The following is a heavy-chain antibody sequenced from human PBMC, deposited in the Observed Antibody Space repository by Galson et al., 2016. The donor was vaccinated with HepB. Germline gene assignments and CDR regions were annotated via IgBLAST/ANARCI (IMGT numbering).Heavy chain of an antibody. V-gene: IGHV3-15*01. J-gene: IGHJ6*02. Sequence: SLRLSCAASGFTFSSYAMSWVRQAPGKGLEWVGRIKSKTDGGTTDYAAPVKGRFTISRDDSKNTVYLQMNSLKTEDTAVYYCTKPLTYYDFWSGYYTSPYYYYGMDVWGQGTTVTVSS. CDR2: IKSKTDGGTT. CDR1: GFTFSSYA. CDR3: TKPLTYYDFWSGYYTSPYYYYGMDV. D-gene: IGHD3-3*01.